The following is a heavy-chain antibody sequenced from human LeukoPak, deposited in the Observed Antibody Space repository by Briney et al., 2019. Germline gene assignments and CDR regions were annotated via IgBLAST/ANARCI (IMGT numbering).Heavy chain of an antibody. CDR1: GYTFTTYS. D-gene: IGHD6-13*01. Sequence: ASVKVSCKASGYTFTTYSMHWVRQAPGQGLEWMGWMNSHSGGTKYGQTYQGRVTMTRDTSINTAYLDLNRLTSDDTAVYYCTRGGESAGTQTNFDNWGQGTLVIVSS. CDR3: TRGGESAGTQTNFDN. J-gene: IGHJ4*02. CDR2: MNSHSGGT. V-gene: IGHV1-2*02.